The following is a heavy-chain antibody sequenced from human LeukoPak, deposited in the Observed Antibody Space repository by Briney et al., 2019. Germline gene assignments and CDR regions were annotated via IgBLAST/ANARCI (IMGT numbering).Heavy chain of an antibody. Sequence: GGSLRLSCVASGFIFSNYGLHWVRQAPGKGLEGVAVIWYDGSRKYYADSVKGRFTISRDNSKNTLYLQMNSLRVEDTAVYYCARANCSSSSCPSKFDYWGQGTLVTVSS. CDR1: GFIFSNYG. CDR3: ARANCSSSSCPSKFDY. J-gene: IGHJ4*02. D-gene: IGHD2-2*01. CDR2: IWYDGSRK. V-gene: IGHV3-33*01.